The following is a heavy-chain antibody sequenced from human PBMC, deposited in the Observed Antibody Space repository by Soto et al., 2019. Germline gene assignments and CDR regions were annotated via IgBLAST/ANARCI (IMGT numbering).Heavy chain of an antibody. CDR1: GFTVSSYG. CDR2: MSRAGRTT. D-gene: IGHD2-8*02. Sequence: QVQLVESGGGVVQPGRSLRLSCAVSGFTVSSYGMHWVRQAPGKGLEWVAVMSRAGRTTFYADSVKGRLTISRDNSRNTLFLEMNSLRGDDMAVYYCTGEVASGYWGQGTLVTVSS. J-gene: IGHJ4*02. V-gene: IGHV3-30*03. CDR3: TGEVASGY.